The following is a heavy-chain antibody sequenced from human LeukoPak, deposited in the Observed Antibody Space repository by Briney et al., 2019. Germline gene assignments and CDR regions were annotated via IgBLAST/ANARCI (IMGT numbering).Heavy chain of an antibody. CDR1: GFTFSTYA. Sequence: GGSLRPSCAASGFTFSTYAMHWVRQAPGKGLEYLSVISNNGGSTYYANSVKGRFTISRDNSKNTLYLQMGSLRAEDMAVYYCAKGYSSGWYYPMDVWGQGTTVTVSS. V-gene: IGHV3-64*01. CDR3: AKGYSSGWYYPMDV. CDR2: ISNNGGST. D-gene: IGHD6-19*01. J-gene: IGHJ6*03.